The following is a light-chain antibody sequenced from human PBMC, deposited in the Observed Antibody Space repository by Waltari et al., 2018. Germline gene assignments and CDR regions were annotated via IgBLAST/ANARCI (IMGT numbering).Light chain of an antibody. V-gene: IGLV3-21*04. J-gene: IGLJ1*01. Sequence: SYVLTQPPSVSVAPGETARITCGGDNIGSYSVHWYQQKPGQATVLVIFYDSDRPSGIPERFAGSNSGNTATLTISRVEAGDEANYYCQVWHAAIDPGVFGTGTEVTV. CDR3: QVWHAAIDPGV. CDR2: YDS. CDR1: NIGSYS.